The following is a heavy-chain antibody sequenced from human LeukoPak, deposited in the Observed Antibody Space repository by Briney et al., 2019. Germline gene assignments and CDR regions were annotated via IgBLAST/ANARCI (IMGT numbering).Heavy chain of an antibody. Sequence: ASVKVSCKASGYTFTSYGISWVRQAPGQGLEWMGGIIPIFGTANYAQKFQGRVTITADESTSTAYMELSSLRSEDTAVYYCARYREWEPYYFDYWGQGTLVTVSS. D-gene: IGHD1-26*01. CDR1: GYTFTSYG. CDR2: IIPIFGTA. CDR3: ARYREWEPYYFDY. J-gene: IGHJ4*02. V-gene: IGHV1-69*13.